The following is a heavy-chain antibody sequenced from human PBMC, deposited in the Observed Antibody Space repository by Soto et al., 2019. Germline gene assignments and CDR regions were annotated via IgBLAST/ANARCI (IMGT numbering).Heavy chain of an antibody. CDR3: ARDSLRCSSTSCYTSPDY. V-gene: IGHV1-69*13. Sequence: SVKVSCKASGGTFSSYAISWVRQAPGQGLEWMGGIIPIFGTANYAQKFQGRVTITADESTSTAYMELSSLRSEDTAVYYCARDSLRCSSTSCYTSPDYWGQGTLVTVSS. J-gene: IGHJ4*02. CDR1: GGTFSSYA. D-gene: IGHD2-2*02. CDR2: IIPIFGTA.